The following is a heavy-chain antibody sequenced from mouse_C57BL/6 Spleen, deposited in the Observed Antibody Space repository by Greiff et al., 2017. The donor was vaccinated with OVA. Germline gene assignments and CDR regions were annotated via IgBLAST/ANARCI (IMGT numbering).Heavy chain of an antibody. V-gene: IGHV1-50*01. CDR3: ARGGSSGDY. J-gene: IGHJ2*01. Sequence: QVQLQQPGAELVKPGASVKLSCKASGYTFTSYWMQWVKQRPGQGLEWIGEIDPSDSYTNYNQKFKGKATLTVDTSSSTAYMQLSSLTSEDSAVYYCARGGSSGDYWGQGTTLTVSS. D-gene: IGHD3-2*02. CDR1: GYTFTSYW. CDR2: IDPSDSYT.